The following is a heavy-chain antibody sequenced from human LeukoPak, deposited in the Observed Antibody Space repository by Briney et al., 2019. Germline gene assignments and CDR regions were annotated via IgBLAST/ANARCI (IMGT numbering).Heavy chain of an antibody. D-gene: IGHD3-22*01. CDR3: ASRPVYYYDSSGYLDY. CDR1: GFTFSSYA. CDR2: ISGSGGST. V-gene: IGHV3-23*01. J-gene: IGHJ4*02. Sequence: PGGSLRLSCAASGFTFSSYAMSWVRRAPGKGLEWVSAISGSGGSTYYADSVKGRFTISRDNSKNTLYLQMNSLRAEDTAVYYCASRPVYYYDSSGYLDYWGQGTLVTVSS.